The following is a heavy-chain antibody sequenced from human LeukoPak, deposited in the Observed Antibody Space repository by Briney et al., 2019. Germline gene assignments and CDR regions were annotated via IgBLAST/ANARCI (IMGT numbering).Heavy chain of an antibody. Sequence: PGSPLTLLCAASGLVHEYFAMKGLRQAPGRGLEGVSDITWNIERTPYAAPAKVRFPYSRKNAKNSLYLKMNRLRVEDTAFYYCPKSRGIGVPAFDIWGQGTMVTVSS. CDR1: GLVHEYFA. D-gene: IGHD3-3*01. CDR3: PKSRGIGVPAFDI. V-gene: IGHV3-9*01. CDR2: ITWNIERT. J-gene: IGHJ3*02.